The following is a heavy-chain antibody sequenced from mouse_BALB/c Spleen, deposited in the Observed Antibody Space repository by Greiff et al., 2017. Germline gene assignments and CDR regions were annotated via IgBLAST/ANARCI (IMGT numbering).Heavy chain of an antibody. CDR3: ARSGSGYYYAMDY. V-gene: IGHV1-39*01. Sequence: EVKLMESGPELVKPGASVKISCTASGYSFTGYNMNWVQQSTGKSLEWIGNIDPYYGGTSYNQKFKGKATLTVDKSSSTAYMQLKSLTSEDSAVYYCARSGSGYYYAMDYWGQGTSVTVSS. D-gene: IGHD2-2*01. CDR1: GYSFTGYN. J-gene: IGHJ4*01. CDR2: IDPYYGGT.